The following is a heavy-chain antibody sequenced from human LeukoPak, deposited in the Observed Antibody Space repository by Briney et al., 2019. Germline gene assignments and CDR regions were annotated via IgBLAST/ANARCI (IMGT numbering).Heavy chain of an antibody. CDR3: ARDRGYSYGYAFDI. J-gene: IGHJ3*02. D-gene: IGHD5-18*01. V-gene: IGHV4-59*11. CDR1: GDSISDHY. Sequence: SETLSLTCTVSGDSISDHYWSWIRQPPGKGLEWIGYIYYTGSTNYNPSLKSRVTISVDTSKIHFSLKLNSVTAADTAVYYCARDRGYSYGYAFDIWGQGTMVTVSS. CDR2: IYYTGST.